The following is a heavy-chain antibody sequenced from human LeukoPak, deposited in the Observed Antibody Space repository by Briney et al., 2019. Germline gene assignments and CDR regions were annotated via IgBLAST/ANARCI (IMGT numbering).Heavy chain of an antibody. V-gene: IGHV1-69*05. CDR1: GGTFSSYA. CDR2: IIPIFGTA. Sequence: GSSVKVSCKASGGTFSSYAISWVRQAPGQGLEWMGGIIPIFGTANYAQKFQGRVTITTDESTSTAYMELSSLRSEDTAVYYCATAMVRGVITEFDCWGQGTLVTVSS. D-gene: IGHD3-10*01. J-gene: IGHJ4*02. CDR3: ATAMVRGVITEFDC.